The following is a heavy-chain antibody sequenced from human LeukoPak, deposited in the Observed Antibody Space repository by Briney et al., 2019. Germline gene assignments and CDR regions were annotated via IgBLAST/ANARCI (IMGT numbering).Heavy chain of an antibody. Sequence: GRSLRLSCAASGFTFSSYGMHWVRQAPGKGLEWVAVIWYDGSNKYYADSVKGRFTISRDNSKNTLYLQMNSLRAEDTAVYYCARDMVPVNYDILTGPFDYWGQGTLVTVSS. CDR2: IWYDGSNK. D-gene: IGHD3-9*01. CDR3: ARDMVPVNYDILTGPFDY. V-gene: IGHV3-33*01. CDR1: GFTFSSYG. J-gene: IGHJ4*02.